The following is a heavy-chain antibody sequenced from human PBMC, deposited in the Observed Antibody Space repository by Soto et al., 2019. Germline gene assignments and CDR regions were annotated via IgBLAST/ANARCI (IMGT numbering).Heavy chain of an antibody. V-gene: IGHV4-59*01. CDR3: SSAEAAKLSNY. D-gene: IGHD6-6*01. CDR2: IYYSGST. CDR1: GGSISSYY. J-gene: IGHJ4*02. Sequence: PSETLSLTCAVSGGSISSYYCSWIRQPPGKGLEWIGHIYYSGSTNYNPSLKSRVTMSVDTSKNQFSLKLSSVTAADTAMYYCSSAEAAKLSNYWSQGTPVTVSA.